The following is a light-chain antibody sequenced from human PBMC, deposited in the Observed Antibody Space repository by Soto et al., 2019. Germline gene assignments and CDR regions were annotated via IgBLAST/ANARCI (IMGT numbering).Light chain of an antibody. J-gene: IGLJ1*01. Sequence: QSVLTQPPSGSGSPGQSLTTSCTGTSSDVGFYNFVSWYQQRPGKAPKLVIYEVTKRPSGVPDRFSGSKSGSTASLTVSGLQADDEADYYCASYAGTRLFVFGSGTKVTVL. V-gene: IGLV2-8*01. CDR2: EVT. CDR3: ASYAGTRLFV. CDR1: SSDVGFYNF.